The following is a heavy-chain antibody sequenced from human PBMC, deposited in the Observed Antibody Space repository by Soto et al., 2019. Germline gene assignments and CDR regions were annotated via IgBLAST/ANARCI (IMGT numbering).Heavy chain of an antibody. J-gene: IGHJ6*03. CDR1: GYTFINYY. CDR3: VRATAARQRDYSYHYYLHI. Sequence: QVQLVQSGAEVKKPGASVKVSCKASGYTFINYYIHWVRQAPGQGLEGMGVINPNGGSTVYSHKFQGRVNMTRDTSTSTVYVELSSLRSEDTAVYFCVRATAARQRDYSYHYYLHIWGKGTTVTVSS. V-gene: IGHV1-46*03. D-gene: IGHD6-6*01. CDR2: INPNGGST.